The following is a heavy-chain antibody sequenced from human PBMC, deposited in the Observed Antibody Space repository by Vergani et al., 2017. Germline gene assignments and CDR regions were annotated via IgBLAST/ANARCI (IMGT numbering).Heavy chain of an antibody. V-gene: IGHV5-51*01. J-gene: IGHJ6*03. Sequence: EVQLVQSGAEVKKPGESLTISCKGSGYSFTSYWIGWVRQMPGKGLEWMGIIYPGDSDTRYSPSFQGKVTISADKSISTAYLQWSSLKASDTAMYYCARTGVPAATGYYYYYMDVWGKGTTVTVSS. CDR2: IYPGDSDT. D-gene: IGHD2-2*01. CDR1: GYSFTSYW. CDR3: ARTGVPAATGYYYYYMDV.